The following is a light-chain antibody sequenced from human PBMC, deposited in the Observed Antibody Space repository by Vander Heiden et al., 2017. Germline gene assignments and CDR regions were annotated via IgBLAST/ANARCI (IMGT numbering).Light chain of an antibody. CDR3: QVWDSSRDHVV. J-gene: IGLJ2*01. CDR2: DET. CDR1: DIGYKG. V-gene: IGLV3-21*02. Sequence: SYVLTQPPSVSVAPGQTARLTCAGDDIGYKGVHWYRQRPGQAPVMVVSDETDRPSGIPERFSGSKSGDTAILTITRVAAGDEADYFCQVWDSSRDHVVFGGGTKLTVL.